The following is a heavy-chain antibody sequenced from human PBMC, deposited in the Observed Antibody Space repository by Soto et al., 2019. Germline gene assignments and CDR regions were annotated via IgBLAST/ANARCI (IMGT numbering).Heavy chain of an antibody. J-gene: IGHJ6*02. CDR2: IGTAGGT. CDR3: ARGLRDPYYYDSTYPYPGNMDV. D-gene: IGHD3-22*01. Sequence: GGSLRLSCAASGFTFSSYDMHWVRQATGKGLEWVSAIGTAGGTYYPGSVKGRFTISRENAKNSLYLQMNSLRAEDTAVYYCARGLRDPYYYDSTYPYPGNMDVWGQGTTVTVSS. V-gene: IGHV3-13*01. CDR1: GFTFSSYD.